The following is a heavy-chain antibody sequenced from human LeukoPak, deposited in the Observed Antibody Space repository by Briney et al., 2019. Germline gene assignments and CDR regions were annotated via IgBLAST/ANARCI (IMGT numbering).Heavy chain of an antibody. CDR3: AKDLTGTTPCYFDY. D-gene: IGHD1-1*01. Sequence: GGSLRLSCAVSGSSVTNNYMSWVRQAPGKGLEWVSVFYVGGATYHADSVKGRFTISRDNSKNTLYLQMNSLRDEDTAIYYCAKDLTGTTPCYFDYWGQGTLVTVSS. V-gene: IGHV3-53*01. CDR2: FYVGGAT. J-gene: IGHJ4*02. CDR1: GSSVTNNY.